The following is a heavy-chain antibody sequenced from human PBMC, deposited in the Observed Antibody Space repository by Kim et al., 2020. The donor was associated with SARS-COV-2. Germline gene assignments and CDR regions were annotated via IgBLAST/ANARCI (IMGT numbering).Heavy chain of an antibody. Sequence: GGSLRLSCAASGFTFSSYSMNWVRQAPGKGLEWVSSISSSSSYIYYADSVKGRFTISRDNAKNSLYLQMNSLRAEDTAVYYCAREMVVAATTEAFDIWGQGTMVTVSS. CDR1: GFTFSSYS. D-gene: IGHD2-15*01. CDR3: AREMVVAATTEAFDI. J-gene: IGHJ3*02. V-gene: IGHV3-21*01. CDR2: ISSSSSYI.